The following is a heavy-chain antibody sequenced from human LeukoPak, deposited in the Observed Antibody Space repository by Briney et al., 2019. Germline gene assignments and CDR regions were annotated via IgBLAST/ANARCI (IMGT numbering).Heavy chain of an antibody. V-gene: IGHV1-2*02. CDR3: ARGRKSGIAARGYYYYYMDV. D-gene: IGHD6-6*01. J-gene: IGHJ6*03. CDR1: GYTFTGYY. Sequence: ASVKVSCKASGYTFTGYYMHWVRQAPGQGLEWMGWINPNSGGTNYAQKFQGRVTITRNTSISTAYMELSSLRSEDTAVCYCARGRKSGIAARGYYYYYMDVWDKGTTVTVSS. CDR2: INPNSGGT.